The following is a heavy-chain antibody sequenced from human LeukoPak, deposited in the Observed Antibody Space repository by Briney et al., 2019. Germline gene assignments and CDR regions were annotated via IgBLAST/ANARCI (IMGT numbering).Heavy chain of an antibody. J-gene: IGHJ4*02. Sequence: SVKVSCKASGGTFSSYAISWVRQAPGQGLEWMGRIIPIFGTASYAQRFQGRVTITTDESTSTAYMELSSLRSEDTAVYYCARDGEAGGYFDYWGQGTLVTVSS. D-gene: IGHD2-8*02. CDR2: IIPIFGTA. CDR1: GGTFSSYA. V-gene: IGHV1-69*05. CDR3: ARDGEAGGYFDY.